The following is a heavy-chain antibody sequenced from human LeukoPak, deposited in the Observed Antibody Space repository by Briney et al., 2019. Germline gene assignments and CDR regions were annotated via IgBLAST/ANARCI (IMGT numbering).Heavy chain of an antibody. J-gene: IGHJ6*03. CDR2: IYPGGNI. CDR3: TKDTAMVTLDYYYYMDV. CDR1: EVTVTNNY. Sequence: GGSLRLSCAASEVTVTNNYMSWVRQAPGKGLQWVSVIYPGGNIYYADSVKGRFTISRDNSKNTLYLQMNSLRAEDTAVYYCTKDTAMVTLDYYYYMDVWGKGTTVTISS. V-gene: IGHV3-53*01. D-gene: IGHD5-18*01.